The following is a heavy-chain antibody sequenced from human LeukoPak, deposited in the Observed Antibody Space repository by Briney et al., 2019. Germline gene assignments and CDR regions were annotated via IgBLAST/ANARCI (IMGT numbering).Heavy chain of an antibody. CDR3: ASHSRMGYFDL. CDR1: GGSISSSSYY. D-gene: IGHD6-13*01. J-gene: IGHJ2*01. V-gene: IGHV4-61*01. CDR2: IYYSGST. Sequence: SETLSLTCTVSGGSISSSSYYWSWIRQPPGKGLEWIGYIYYSGSTNYNPSLKSRVTISVDTSKNQFSLKLSSVTAADTAVYYCASHSRMGYFDLWGRGTLVTVSS.